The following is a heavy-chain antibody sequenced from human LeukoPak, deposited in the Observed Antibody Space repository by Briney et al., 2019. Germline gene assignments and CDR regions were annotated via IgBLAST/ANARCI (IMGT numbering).Heavy chain of an antibody. CDR2: IIPILGIA. J-gene: IGHJ4*02. V-gene: IGHV1-69*04. Sequence: GASVKVSCKASGGSFSNYAISWVRQAPGQGLEWMGRIIPILGIANYAQKFQGRATITADKSTSTAYMELSSLRSEGTAVYYCASHPGIAAAGPAGREYYFDYWGQGTLVTVSS. CDR3: ASHPGIAAAGPAGREYYFDY. D-gene: IGHD6-13*01. CDR1: GGSFSNYA.